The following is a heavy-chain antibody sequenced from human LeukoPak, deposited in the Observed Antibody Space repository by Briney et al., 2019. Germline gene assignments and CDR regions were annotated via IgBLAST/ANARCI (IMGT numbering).Heavy chain of an antibody. D-gene: IGHD3-10*01. CDR2: IYYTGST. CDR1: GDSVSNGNYY. V-gene: IGHV4-61*01. CDR3: AGSQNYYGSGDY. Sequence: ASETLSLTCTVSGDSVSNGNYYWSWLRQPPGKALEWIGYIYYTGSTYYNPSLEGRVTISVDTSRNQFSVKLSSVTAADTAVYYCAGSQNYYGSGDYWSQGTLVTVSS. J-gene: IGHJ4*02.